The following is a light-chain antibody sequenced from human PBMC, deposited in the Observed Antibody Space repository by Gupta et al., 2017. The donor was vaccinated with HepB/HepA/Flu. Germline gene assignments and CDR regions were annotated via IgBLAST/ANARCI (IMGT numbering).Light chain of an antibody. V-gene: IGLV2-14*03. CDR2: DVS. Sequence: QSALTPPASVSASPGQSITIPCTGTSSDVGLYNYVSWYQQHPGKAPKLMIFDVSNRPSGVSNRFSGSKSGNTASLTISGLQAEDEADYYCSSYTSSSTLVFGTGTEVTVL. J-gene: IGLJ1*01. CDR1: SSDVGLYNY. CDR3: SSYTSSSTLV.